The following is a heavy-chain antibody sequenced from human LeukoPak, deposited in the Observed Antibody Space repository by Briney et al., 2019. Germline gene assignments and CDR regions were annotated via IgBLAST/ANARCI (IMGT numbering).Heavy chain of an antibody. J-gene: IGHJ6*03. CDR2: IYHSGST. V-gene: IGHV4-4*02. D-gene: IGHD4-17*01. CDR3: ARGPAGTTWDYYYYYMDV. Sequence: SETLSLTCAVSGGSISSSNWWSWVRQPPGKGLEWIGEIYHSGSTNYNPSLKSRVTISVDTSKNQFPLKLSSVTAADTAVYYCARGPAGTTWDYYYYYMDVWGKGTTVTISS. CDR1: GGSISSSNW.